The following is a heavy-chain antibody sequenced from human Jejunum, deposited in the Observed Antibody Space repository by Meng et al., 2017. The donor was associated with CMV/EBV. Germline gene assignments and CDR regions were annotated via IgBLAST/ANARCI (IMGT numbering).Heavy chain of an antibody. D-gene: IGHD3-16*01. V-gene: IGHV3-7*01. J-gene: IGHJ4*02. CDR3: ATDWGDTKSRFDY. Sequence: GFTFSTYAMHWVRQAPGKGLEWVANIKQDGSEKYYVDSVKGRFTVSRDNAKNSLYLQMNSLRAEDTAVYYCATDWGDTKSRFDYWGQGSLVTVSS. CDR1: GFTFSTYA. CDR2: IKQDGSEK.